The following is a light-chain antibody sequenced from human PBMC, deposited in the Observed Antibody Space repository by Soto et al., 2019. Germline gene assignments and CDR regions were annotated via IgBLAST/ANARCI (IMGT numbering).Light chain of an antibody. Sequence: QSLLTEPPSLSGAPGQRVTISCTGSSANIGAAYNVDWYQQLPGTAPKLLIYGNNNRPSGVPARFSGSKSGTSASLAIAGLQAEDGGDYYCQSYDSSLSGYVFGTGTKVTVL. CDR2: GNN. J-gene: IGLJ1*01. CDR3: QSYDSSLSGYV. CDR1: SANIGAAYN. V-gene: IGLV1-40*01.